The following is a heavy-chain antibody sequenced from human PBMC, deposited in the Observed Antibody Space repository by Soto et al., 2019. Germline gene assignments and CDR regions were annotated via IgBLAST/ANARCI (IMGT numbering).Heavy chain of an antibody. CDR1: GGSISSSSYY. Sequence: QLQLQESGPGLVKPSETLSLTCTVSGGSISSSSYYWGWIRQPAAKGLEWIGSIYYSGSTYYNPSLKSRVTISVDTSKNQFSLKLSSVTAADTAVYYCARHRGGQWFDPWGQGTLVTVSS. J-gene: IGHJ5*02. D-gene: IGHD3-10*01. V-gene: IGHV4-39*01. CDR3: ARHRGGQWFDP. CDR2: IYYSGST.